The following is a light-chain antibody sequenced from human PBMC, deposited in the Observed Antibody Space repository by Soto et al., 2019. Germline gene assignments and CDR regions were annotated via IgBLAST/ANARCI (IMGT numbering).Light chain of an antibody. V-gene: IGKV3-20*01. CDR1: QSVSSSY. CDR3: QQYDSSPVT. CDR2: GAS. Sequence: EIVLTQSPGTLSLSPGERATLSCRASQSVSSSYLAWYQQKPDQAPRLLIYGASSRATGIPDRFSGSGSGTDFTLTISRLEPEDFAVYYCQQYDSSPVTF. J-gene: IGKJ1*01.